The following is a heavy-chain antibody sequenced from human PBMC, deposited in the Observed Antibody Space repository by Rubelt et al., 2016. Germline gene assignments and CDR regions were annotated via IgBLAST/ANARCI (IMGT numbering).Heavy chain of an antibody. CDR2: IYYSGST. J-gene: IGHJ4*02. Sequence: QLQLQESGPGLVKPSETLSLTCSVSGDSISSYYWSWIRQPPGKGLEWIGYIYYSGSTNYNPSLKSRVTISVDTSKNQFSPKRSPVTAADTAVYYCARHPGAATKVDYWGQGTLVTVSS. V-gene: IGHV4-59*08. D-gene: IGHD6-13*01. CDR1: GDSISSYY. CDR3: ARHPGAATKVDY.